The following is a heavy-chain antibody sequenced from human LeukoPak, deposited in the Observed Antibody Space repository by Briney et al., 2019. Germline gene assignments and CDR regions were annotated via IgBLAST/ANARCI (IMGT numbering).Heavy chain of an antibody. V-gene: IGHV3-74*01. CDR2: INSDGSST. CDR3: AREPRGGRALFDY. D-gene: IGHD2-15*01. Sequence: GGSLRLSCAASGFTFSSYWMHWVRQAPGKGLVWVSRINSDGSSTSYAESVKGRFTISRDNAKNTLYLQMNSLRVEGTAVYYCAREPRGGRALFDYWGQGTLVTVSS. CDR1: GFTFSSYW. J-gene: IGHJ4*02.